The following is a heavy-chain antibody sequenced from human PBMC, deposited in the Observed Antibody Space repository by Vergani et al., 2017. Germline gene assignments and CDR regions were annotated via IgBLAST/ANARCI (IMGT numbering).Heavy chain of an antibody. J-gene: IGHJ4*02. V-gene: IGHV3-43D*03. D-gene: IGHD3-10*01. CDR3: AKGXFGELSYRDAFSDY. CDR1: GFTFDDYA. CDR2: ISWDGGST. Sequence: EVQLVESGGVVVQPGGSLGLSCAASGFTFDDYAMHWVRQAPGKGLEWVSLISWDGGSTYYADSVKGRFTISRDNSKNSLYLQMNSLRAEDTALYYCAKGXFGELSYRDAFSDYWGQGTLVTVSS.